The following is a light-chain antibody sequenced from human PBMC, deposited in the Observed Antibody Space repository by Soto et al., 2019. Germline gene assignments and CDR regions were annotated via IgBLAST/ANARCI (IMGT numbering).Light chain of an antibody. CDR3: QSYDSSLNDVL. J-gene: IGLJ2*01. CDR2: GNN. V-gene: IGLV1-40*01. Sequence: QAVVTQPPSVSGAPGERVTISCTGSSSNIGAGYDVHWFQQLPGTAPKLLIYGNNNRPSGVPDRFSGSKSATSASLAITGLQADDEAHYYCQSYDSSLNDVLFGGGTKLTVL. CDR1: SSNIGAGYD.